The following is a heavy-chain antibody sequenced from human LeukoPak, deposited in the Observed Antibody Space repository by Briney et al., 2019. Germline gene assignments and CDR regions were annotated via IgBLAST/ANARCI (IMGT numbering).Heavy chain of an antibody. D-gene: IGHD6-19*01. CDR2: IGTAGDT. CDR1: GFTFSSYD. V-gene: IGHV3-13*01. CDR3: ARVRSGWYADY. J-gene: IGHJ4*02. Sequence: GGSLRLSCAASGFTFSSYDMHWVRQATGKGLEWVSAIGTAGDTYYPGSVKGRFTISRENAKNSLYLQMNSLRAEDTAVYYCARVRSGWYADYWGQGTLVTVSS.